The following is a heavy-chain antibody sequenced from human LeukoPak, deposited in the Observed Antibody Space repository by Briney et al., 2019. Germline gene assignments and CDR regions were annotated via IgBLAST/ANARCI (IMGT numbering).Heavy chain of an antibody. J-gene: IGHJ3*02. D-gene: IGHD2-15*01. CDR2: ISYDGSNK. V-gene: IGHV3-30*04. CDR1: GFTFSSYA. Sequence: PGRSLRLSCAASGFTFSSYAIHWVREAPGKGLEWVAVISYDGSNKYYADSVKGRFTISRDNSKNTLYLQMNSLRAEDTAVYYCAREGLQDIVVVVAAMGAFDIWGQGTMVTVSS. CDR3: AREGLQDIVVVVAAMGAFDI.